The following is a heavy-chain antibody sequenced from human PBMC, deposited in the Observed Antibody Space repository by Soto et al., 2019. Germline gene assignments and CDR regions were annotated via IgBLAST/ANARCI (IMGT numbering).Heavy chain of an antibody. Sequence: QITLKESGPTLVKPTQTLTLTCTFSGFSLSTSGVGVGWIRQPPGKALEWLALIYWDDDKRYSPSLKSRLTITKDPSKNQVVLTMTNMDPVDTATYYCAHRSWRYRSNWFDPWGQGTLVTVSS. CDR3: AHRSWRYRSNWFDP. V-gene: IGHV2-5*02. CDR2: IYWDDDK. D-gene: IGHD3-9*01. CDR1: GFSLSTSGVG. J-gene: IGHJ5*02.